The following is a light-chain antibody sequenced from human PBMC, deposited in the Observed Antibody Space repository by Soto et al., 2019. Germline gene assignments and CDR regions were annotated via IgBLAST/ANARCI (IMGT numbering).Light chain of an antibody. CDR1: QSISSL. CDR2: AAS. Sequence: VSVSKKDRVTITGRASQSISSLLTWYQQKAGKAPKLLIYAASSLQSGLPSRFSGSGSGTDFTLTISSLQPEDFASYYSQQRLCIPQRFGEGT. J-gene: IGKJ1*01. V-gene: IGKV1-39*01. CDR3: QQRLCIPQR.